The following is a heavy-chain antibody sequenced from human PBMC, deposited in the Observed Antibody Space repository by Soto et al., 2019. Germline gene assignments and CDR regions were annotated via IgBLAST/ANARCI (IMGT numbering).Heavy chain of an antibody. J-gene: IGHJ6*02. CDR2: IYYSGST. CDR3: ARQYYDFWSGYYSYYYYGMDV. CDR1: GGSISSSSYY. V-gene: IGHV4-39*01. D-gene: IGHD3-3*01. Sequence: SETLSLTCTVSGGSISSSSYYWGWIRQPPGKGLEWIGSIYYSGSTYYNPSLKSRVTISVDTSKNQFSLKLSSVTAADTAVYYCARQYYDFWSGYYSYYYYGMDVWGQGTTVTVSS.